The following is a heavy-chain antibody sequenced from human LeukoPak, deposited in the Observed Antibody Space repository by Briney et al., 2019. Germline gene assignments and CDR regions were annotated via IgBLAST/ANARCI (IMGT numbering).Heavy chain of an antibody. V-gene: IGHV3-74*01. J-gene: IGHJ4*02. Sequence: QPGGSLVLSCAAPGFTFSSYWMHWVRQAPGKGLGWVSRINSDGSSTSYADSVKGRFAISRDNAKNTLYLQMNSLRAEDTAVYYCASGGTMVRGVIFYWGQGTLVTVSS. D-gene: IGHD3-10*01. CDR3: ASGGTMVRGVIFY. CDR1: GFTFSSYW. CDR2: INSDGSST.